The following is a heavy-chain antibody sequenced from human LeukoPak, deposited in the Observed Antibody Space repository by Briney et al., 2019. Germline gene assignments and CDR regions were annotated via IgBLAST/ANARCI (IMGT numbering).Heavy chain of an antibody. D-gene: IGHD6-6*01. Sequence: SVKVSCKASGGTFSSYAISWVRQAPGQGLEWMGRIIPILGIANYAQKFQGRVTITADKSTSTAYMELRSLRSDDTAVYYCARVLPSSSSAFDIWGQGTMVTVSS. CDR1: GGTFSSYA. J-gene: IGHJ3*02. CDR3: ARVLPSSSSAFDI. V-gene: IGHV1-69*04. CDR2: IIPILGIA.